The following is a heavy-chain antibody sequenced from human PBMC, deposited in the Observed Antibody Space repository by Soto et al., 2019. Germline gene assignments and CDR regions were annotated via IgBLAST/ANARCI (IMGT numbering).Heavy chain of an antibody. CDR2: IYYSGST. Sequence: SVTLSLTCTVSGGSLSSYDLSWIRQTPGKGLEWIGYIYYSGSTNYNPSLKSRVTISVDTSKNQFSLKLSSVTAADTAVYYCASSRQQLRYYYFDYWGQGTLVTVSS. J-gene: IGHJ4*02. D-gene: IGHD6-13*01. CDR1: GGSLSSYD. V-gene: IGHV4-59*01. CDR3: ASSRQQLRYYYFDY.